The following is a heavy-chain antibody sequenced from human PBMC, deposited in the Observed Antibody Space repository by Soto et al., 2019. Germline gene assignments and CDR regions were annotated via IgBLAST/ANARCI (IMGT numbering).Heavy chain of an antibody. Sequence: ASVKVSFKAPADTFTSYYIHWVRQAPGHVLECIGIINPNGGSTRFAQTFQGRITMTRDRSTSTVYMEMRSLRSEDTAIYYCAISEAGVFGLIIEVSKWLAPWGQSSLETVSS. J-gene: IGHJ5*02. V-gene: IGHV1-46*03. CDR3: AISEAGVFGLIIEVSKWLAP. D-gene: IGHD3-16*02. CDR2: INPNGGST. CDR1: ADTFTSYY.